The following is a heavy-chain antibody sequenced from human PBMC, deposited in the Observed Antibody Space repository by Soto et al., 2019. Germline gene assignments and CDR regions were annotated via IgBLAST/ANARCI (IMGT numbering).Heavy chain of an antibody. V-gene: IGHV3-9*01. CDR3: ARGVGGVLVAGFDY. CDR1: GFTFDDYA. Sequence: GGSLRLSCVASGFTFDDYAIHWVRQTPGKGLEWVSGLTWNGEVLGYADSVKGRFAISRDNTKNLLSLQMNSLRAEDTAVYYCARGVGGVLVAGFDYWGQGTLVTVSS. J-gene: IGHJ4*02. D-gene: IGHD6-19*01. CDR2: LTWNGEVL.